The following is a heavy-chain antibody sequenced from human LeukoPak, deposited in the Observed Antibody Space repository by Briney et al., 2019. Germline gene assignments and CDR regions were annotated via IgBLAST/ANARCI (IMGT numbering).Heavy chain of an antibody. J-gene: IGHJ6*02. CDR2: IIPIFGTA. D-gene: IGHD3-10*01. CDR1: GGTFSSYA. V-gene: IGHV1-69*13. Sequence: SVKVSCKASGGTFSSYAISWVRQAPGQGLEWMAGIIPIFGTANYAQKFQGRVTITADESTSTAYMELSSLRSEDTAVYYCARAATLSSYYYGSGSHYGMDVWGQGTTVTVSS. CDR3: ARAATLSSYYYGSGSHYGMDV.